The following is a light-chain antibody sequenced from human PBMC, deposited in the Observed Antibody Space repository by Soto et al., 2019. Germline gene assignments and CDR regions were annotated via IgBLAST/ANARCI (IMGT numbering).Light chain of an antibody. Sequence: EFVLTQSPGTLSLSPGERATLSCRASQTVRNNYLAWYQQKPGQAPRLLIYDASSRATGIPDRFSGSGSGTDFTLTISSLEPEDFAVYYCQHYGDSPPFTFGPGTKVDIK. CDR1: QTVRNNY. CDR2: DAS. J-gene: IGKJ3*01. CDR3: QHYGDSPPFT. V-gene: IGKV3-20*01.